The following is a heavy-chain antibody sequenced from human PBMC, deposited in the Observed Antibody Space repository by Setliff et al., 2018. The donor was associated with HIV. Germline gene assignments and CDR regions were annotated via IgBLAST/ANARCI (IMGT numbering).Heavy chain of an antibody. J-gene: IGHJ4*02. CDR2: TSHSGKT. CDR1: GGPLSGHY. V-gene: IGHV4-34*01. D-gene: IGHD2-2*01. CDR3: VTSSSWSSRLNF. Sequence: SETLSLTCAVYGGPLSGHYWSWIRQPPGQGLEWIGETSHSGKTNYNPSLKSRVTVSVDTSKNQFSLKLTSVTAADTAVYYCVTSSSWSSRLNFWGPGRLVTVSS.